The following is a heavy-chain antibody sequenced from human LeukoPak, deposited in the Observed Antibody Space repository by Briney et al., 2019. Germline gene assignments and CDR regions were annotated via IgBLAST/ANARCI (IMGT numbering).Heavy chain of an antibody. Sequence: SETLSLTCAVYGGSFSGYYWSWLRQPPGKGLEWIGEINHSGSTNYNPSLKSRVTISVDTSKNQFSLKLSSVTAADTAVYYCARIYVWNWFDPWGQGTLVTVSS. CDR2: INHSGST. V-gene: IGHV4-34*01. CDR1: GGSFSGYY. D-gene: IGHD3-16*01. J-gene: IGHJ5*02. CDR3: ARIYVWNWFDP.